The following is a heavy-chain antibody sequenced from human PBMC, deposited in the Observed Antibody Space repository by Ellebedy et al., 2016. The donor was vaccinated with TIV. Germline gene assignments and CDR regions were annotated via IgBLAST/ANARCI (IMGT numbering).Heavy chain of an antibody. CDR2: IYPGDSDT. V-gene: IGHV5-51*01. Sequence: GESLKISCKGSGYSFTSYWIGWVRQMPGNGLEWMGIIYPGDSDTRYSPSFQGQVTISADKSISTAYLQWSSLKASDTAMYYCATHSGYSSSPLVAFDIWGQGTMVTVSS. CDR3: ATHSGYSSSPLVAFDI. J-gene: IGHJ3*02. CDR1: GYSFTSYW. D-gene: IGHD6-13*01.